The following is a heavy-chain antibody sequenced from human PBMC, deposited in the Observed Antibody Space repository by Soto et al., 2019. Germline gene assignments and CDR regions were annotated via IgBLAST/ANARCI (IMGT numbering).Heavy chain of an antibody. CDR2: ISAYNGNT. D-gene: IGHD3-9*01. V-gene: IGHV1-18*01. J-gene: IGHJ4*02. Sequence: ASVKVSCKASGYTFTSYGISWVRQAPGQGLEWMGWISAYNGNTNYAQKLQGRVTMTTDTSTSTAYMELRSLRSDDTAVYYCARDPTSYYDILTGSLDYWGQGTLVTVSS. CDR1: GYTFTSYG. CDR3: ARDPTSYYDILTGSLDY.